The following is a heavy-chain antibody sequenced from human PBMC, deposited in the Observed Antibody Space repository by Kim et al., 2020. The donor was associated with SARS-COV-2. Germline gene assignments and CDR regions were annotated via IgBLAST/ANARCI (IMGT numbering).Heavy chain of an antibody. CDR3: ARKGYYYDSSGYYGYYYY. CDR1: GGSFSGYY. Sequence: SETLSLTCAVYGGSFSGYYWSWIRQPPGKGLEWIGEINHSGSTNYNPSLKSRVTISVDTSKNQFSLKLSSVTAADTAVYYCARKGYYYDSSGYYGYYYY. CDR2: INHSGST. V-gene: IGHV4-34*01. J-gene: IGHJ6*01. D-gene: IGHD3-22*01.